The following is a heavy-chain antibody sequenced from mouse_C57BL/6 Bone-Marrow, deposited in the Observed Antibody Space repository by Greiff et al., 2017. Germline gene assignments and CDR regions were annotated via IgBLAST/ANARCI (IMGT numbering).Heavy chain of an antibody. CDR2: ISSGGSYT. V-gene: IGHV5-6*02. CDR3: ARLSTTEEYYCDD. Sequence: DVKLVESGGDLVKPGGSLKLSCAASGFTFSSYGMSWVRQTPDKRLEWVATISSGGSYTYYPDSVKGRFTISRDNATNTLYLQTSSLKSEDTAMYYYARLSTTEEYYCDDWGKGTTVTVSS. CDR1: GFTFSSYG. J-gene: IGHJ2*01. D-gene: IGHD1-1*01.